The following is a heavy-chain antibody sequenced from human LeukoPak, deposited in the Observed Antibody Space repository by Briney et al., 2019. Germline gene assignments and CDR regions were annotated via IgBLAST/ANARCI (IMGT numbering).Heavy chain of an antibody. J-gene: IGHJ4*02. CDR2: INHSGST. Sequence: PSETLSLTCAVYGGSFSGYYWSWIRQPPGKGLEWIGEINHSGSTNYNPSLKSRVTISVDTSKNQFSLKLSSVTAADTAVYYCANVLSGSPPPDYWGQGTLVTVSS. CDR3: ANVLSGSPPPDY. CDR1: GGSFSGYY. V-gene: IGHV4-34*01. D-gene: IGHD1-26*01.